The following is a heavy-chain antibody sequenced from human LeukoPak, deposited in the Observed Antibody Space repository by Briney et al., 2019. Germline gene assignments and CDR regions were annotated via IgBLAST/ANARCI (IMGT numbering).Heavy chain of an antibody. CDR3: AKRGDCSGTCTYDY. J-gene: IGHJ4*02. D-gene: IGHD2-2*01. V-gene: IGHV3-7*03. CDR1: GLNFRKSW. Sequence: PGGSLRLSCAASGLNFRKSWMTWVRQAPGRGLEWVANIKDDGSEKYYVDSVKGRFTISRDNSKNTVYLQMNSLRAEDTAVYYCAKRGDCSGTCTYDYWGQGTLVTVSS. CDR2: IKDDGSEK.